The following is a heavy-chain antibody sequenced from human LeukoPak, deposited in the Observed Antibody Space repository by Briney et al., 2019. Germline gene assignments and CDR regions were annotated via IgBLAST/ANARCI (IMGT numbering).Heavy chain of an antibody. CDR2: INPDSGGT. D-gene: IGHD3-10*01. J-gene: IGHJ6*03. Sequence: ASVKVSCKASGYTFTGYYMHWVRQAPGQGLEWMGWINPDSGGTNYAQKFQGRVTMTRDTSINTAYMELSRLRSDDTAVYYCARGPSITMVRGGQWYYYMDVWGKGTTVTISS. CDR1: GYTFTGYY. V-gene: IGHV1-2*02. CDR3: ARGPSITMVRGGQWYYYMDV.